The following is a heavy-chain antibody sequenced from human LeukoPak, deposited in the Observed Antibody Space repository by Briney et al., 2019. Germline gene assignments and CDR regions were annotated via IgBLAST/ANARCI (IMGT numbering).Heavy chain of an antibody. V-gene: IGHV3-30*18. J-gene: IGHJ5*02. CDR3: AKDGAGSWFGEAT. CDR2: ISYDGSNK. Sequence: GGSLRLSCAVSGFTFSSFGMQWVRQAPGKGLEWVALISYDGSNKHYADSVKGRFTISRDNSKNTLCLQMNGLRPEDTAVYYCAKDGAGSWFGEATWGQGTLVTVSS. CDR1: GFTFSSFG. D-gene: IGHD6-13*01.